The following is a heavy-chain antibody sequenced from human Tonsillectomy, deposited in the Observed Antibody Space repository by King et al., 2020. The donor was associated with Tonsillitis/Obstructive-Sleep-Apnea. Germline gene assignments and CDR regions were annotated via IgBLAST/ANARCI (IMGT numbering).Heavy chain of an antibody. V-gene: IGHV3-23*04. CDR2: ISAGGGRT. J-gene: IGHJ3*01. D-gene: IGHD5-18*01. Sequence: VQLVESGGGLVQPGGSLRLSCAASGFTFRNYAMSWVRQAPGKGLEWVSVISAGGGRTYYADSVTGRFTISRDNSKNTLYLQVNSLRVEDTAVYYGARSNVDTAMSDAFDFWGQGTMVTVSS. CDR3: ARSNVDTAMSDAFDF. CDR1: GFTFRNYA.